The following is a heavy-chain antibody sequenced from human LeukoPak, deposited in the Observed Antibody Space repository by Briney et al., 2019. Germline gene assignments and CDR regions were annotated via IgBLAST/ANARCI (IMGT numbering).Heavy chain of an antibody. J-gene: IGHJ4*02. CDR1: GGSISSYY. V-gene: IGHV4-59*08. Sequence: SETLSLTCTVSGGSISSYYWIWIGQSPGKGLEWVGYIHYSGNTNYNPSFKSRVTISLDTSRKQLSLKLRFVTAADTAVYYCVAGGDGMATILAEYWGQGTLVTVSS. CDR3: VAGGDGMATILAEY. D-gene: IGHD5-24*01. CDR2: IHYSGNT.